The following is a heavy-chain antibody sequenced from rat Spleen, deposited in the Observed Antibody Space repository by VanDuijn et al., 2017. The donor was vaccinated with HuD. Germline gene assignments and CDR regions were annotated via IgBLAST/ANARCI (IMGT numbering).Heavy chain of an antibody. CDR1: GFTFNNYY. V-gene: IGHV5-25*01. D-gene: IGHD4-3*01. CDR2: IGTGGGNT. CDR3: ARHPRGTHYFDY. Sequence: EVQLVESGGGLVQPGRSMKLSCAASGFTFNNYYMAWVRQAPTKGLEWVASIGTGGGNTYYRDSVKGRFTISRDNAKSTLYLQMDSLRSEDTATYYCARHPRGTHYFDYWGQGVMVTVSS. J-gene: IGHJ2*01.